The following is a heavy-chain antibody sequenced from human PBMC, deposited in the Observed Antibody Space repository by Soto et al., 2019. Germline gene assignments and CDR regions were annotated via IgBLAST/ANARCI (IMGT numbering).Heavy chain of an antibody. D-gene: IGHD3-3*01. Sequence: GGSLRLSCAASGFTFSSYAMHWVRQAPGKGLEWVAVISYDGSNKYYADSVKGRFTISRDNSKNTLYLQMNSLRAADTAVYYCARTVTVFDAFDISGQGTMVTVSS. V-gene: IGHV3-30-3*01. CDR1: GFTFSSYA. J-gene: IGHJ3*02. CDR2: ISYDGSNK. CDR3: ARTVTVFDAFDI.